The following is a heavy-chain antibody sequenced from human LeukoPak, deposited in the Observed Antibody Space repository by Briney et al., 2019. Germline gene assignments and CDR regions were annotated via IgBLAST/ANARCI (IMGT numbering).Heavy chain of an antibody. J-gene: IGHJ4*02. D-gene: IGHD1-26*01. CDR2: IYYSGST. Sequence: KPSETLSLTCAVYGGSFSGYYWSWIRQPPGKGLEWIGSIYYSGSTYYNPSLKSRVTISVDTSKNQFSLKLSSVTAADTAVYYCARGVYSGSYFSYWGQGTLVTVSS. CDR1: GGSFSGYY. V-gene: IGHV4-34*01. CDR3: ARGVYSGSYFSY.